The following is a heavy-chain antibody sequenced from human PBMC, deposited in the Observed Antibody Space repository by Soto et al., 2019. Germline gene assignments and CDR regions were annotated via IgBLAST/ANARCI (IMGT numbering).Heavy chain of an antibody. V-gene: IGHV1-69*12. J-gene: IGHJ3*02. CDR1: GGTFSSYA. Sequence: QVQLVQSGAEVKKPGSSVKVSCKASGGTFSSYAISWVRQAPGQGLEWMGGIIPIFGTANYAQKFQGRVMNTADESTSTAYMELSSLRSEDTAVYYCARPDPPYCSGGSCYRDDAFDIWGQGTMVTVSS. D-gene: IGHD2-15*01. CDR2: IIPIFGTA. CDR3: ARPDPPYCSGGSCYRDDAFDI.